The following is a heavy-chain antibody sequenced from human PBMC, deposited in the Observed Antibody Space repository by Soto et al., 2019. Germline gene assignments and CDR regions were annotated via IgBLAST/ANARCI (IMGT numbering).Heavy chain of an antibody. J-gene: IGHJ4*02. CDR2: INPNSGGT. D-gene: IGHD3-10*01. CDR1: GYTFTCYY. CDR3: ARDRDYYFDY. V-gene: IGHV1-2*04. Sequence: GASVKASCQASGYTFTCYYMHWVRQAPGQGLEWMGWINPNSGGTNYAQKFQGWVTMTRDTSISTAYMELSRLRSDDTAVYYCARDRDYYFDYWGQGTLVTVSS.